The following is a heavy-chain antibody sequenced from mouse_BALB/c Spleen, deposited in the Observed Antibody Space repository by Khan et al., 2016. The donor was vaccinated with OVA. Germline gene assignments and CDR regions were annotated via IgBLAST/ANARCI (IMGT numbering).Heavy chain of an antibody. CDR2: IYPGSDST. CDR1: GYIFTDYV. Sequence: QVQLQQSGPELVKPGASVKMSCKASGYIFTDYVMNWVKQRTGQGLEWIGQIYPGSDSTYYNEKFKDKATLTADRSSSTAYMQLKSLTSEDSAVYFCARGGWDVFAYWGQGTLVTVSA. D-gene: IGHD4-1*01. J-gene: IGHJ3*01. CDR3: ARGGWDVFAY. V-gene: IGHV1-77*01.